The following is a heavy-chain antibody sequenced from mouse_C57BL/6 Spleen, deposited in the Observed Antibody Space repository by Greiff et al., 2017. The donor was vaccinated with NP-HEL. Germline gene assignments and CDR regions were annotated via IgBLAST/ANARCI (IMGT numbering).Heavy chain of an antibody. CDR3: AREVITTVVSAGYFDV. J-gene: IGHJ1*03. D-gene: IGHD1-1*01. CDR2: IYPGSGST. Sequence: QVQLQQPGAELVKPGASVKMSCKASGYTFTSYWITWVKQRPGQGLEWIGDIYPGSGSTNYNEKFKSKATLTVATSSSTAYMQLSSLTSEDSAVYYCAREVITTVVSAGYFDVWGTGTTVTVSS. CDR1: GYTFTSYW. V-gene: IGHV1-55*01.